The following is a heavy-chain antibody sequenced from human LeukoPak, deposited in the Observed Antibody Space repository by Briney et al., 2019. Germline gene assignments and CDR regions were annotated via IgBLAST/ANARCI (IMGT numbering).Heavy chain of an antibody. Sequence: ASVKVSCKASGGTFSSYAISWVRQAPGQGLEWMGGIIPIFGTANYAQKFQGRVTITADKSTSTAYMELSSLRSEDTAVYYCARDRENCSGGSCNYYFDYWGQGTLVTVSS. D-gene: IGHD2-15*01. J-gene: IGHJ4*02. CDR1: GGTFSSYA. CDR2: IIPIFGTA. CDR3: ARDRENCSGGSCNYYFDY. V-gene: IGHV1-69*06.